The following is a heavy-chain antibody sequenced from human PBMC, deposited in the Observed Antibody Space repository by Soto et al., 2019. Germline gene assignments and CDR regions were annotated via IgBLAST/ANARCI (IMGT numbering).Heavy chain of an antibody. CDR3: ARAPGGSSWFRDYYGMDV. V-gene: IGHV4-4*02. J-gene: IGHJ6*02. CDR2: IYHSGST. CDR1: GGSISSSNW. Sequence: QVQLQESGPGLVKPSGTLSLTCAVAGGSISSSNWWSWVRQPPGKGLEWIGEIYHSGSTNYNPSLKSRVTISVDKSKNQFSLKLSSVTAADTAVYYCARAPGGSSWFRDYYGMDVWGQGTTVTVSS. D-gene: IGHD6-13*01.